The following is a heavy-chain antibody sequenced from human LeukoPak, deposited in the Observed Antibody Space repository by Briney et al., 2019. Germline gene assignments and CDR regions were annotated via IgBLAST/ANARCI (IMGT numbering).Heavy chain of an antibody. D-gene: IGHD3-22*01. CDR2: ISAYNGNT. V-gene: IGHV1-18*01. J-gene: IGHJ6*02. CDR1: GYTFTSYG. Sequence: GASVKVSCKASGYTFTSYGISWVRQAPGQGLEWMGWISAYNGNTNYAQKLQGRVTMTTDTSTSTAYMELRSLRSDDTAVYYCARRLTDSSGYYPYYYYGMDVWGQGTTVTVS. CDR3: ARRLTDSSGYYPYYYYGMDV.